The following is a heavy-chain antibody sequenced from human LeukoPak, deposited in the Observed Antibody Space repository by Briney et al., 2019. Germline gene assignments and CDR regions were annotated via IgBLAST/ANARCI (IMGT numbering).Heavy chain of an antibody. CDR2: IIPILGIA. J-gene: IGHJ4*02. V-gene: IGHV1-69*04. D-gene: IGHD6-19*01. CDR3: AKGTAVAGPFDY. Sequence: SVKVSCKASGGTFSSYAISWVRQAPGQGLEWMGRIIPILGIANYAQKFQGRVTITADKSTSTAYMELSSLRSEDTAVYYCAKGTAVAGPFDYWGQGTLVTVSS. CDR1: GGTFSSYA.